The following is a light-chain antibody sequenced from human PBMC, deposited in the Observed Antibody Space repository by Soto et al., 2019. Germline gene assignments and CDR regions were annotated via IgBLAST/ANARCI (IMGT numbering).Light chain of an antibody. CDR3: QQYGSSALT. V-gene: IGKV3-20*01. Sequence: VLTQSPGTLSLSPGERATLSCRASQSVSSSYLAWYQQKPGQAPRLLIYGASSRATGIPDRFSGSGSGTDFTLTISRLEPEDFAVYYCQQYGSSALTFGGGTKVDIK. CDR1: QSVSSSY. CDR2: GAS. J-gene: IGKJ4*01.